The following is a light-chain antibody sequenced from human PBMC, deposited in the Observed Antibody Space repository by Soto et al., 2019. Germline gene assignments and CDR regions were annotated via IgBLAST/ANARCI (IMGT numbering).Light chain of an antibody. CDR2: SNN. Sequence: QSVLTQPPSASGTLGQRVTISCSGSSSNIGSNTVNWYQQLPGTAPKLLIYSNNQRPSGVPDRFSGSKSGTSASLAISGLQSEDEADYYCAAWDDSLNGVVFGGGTKLPS. CDR3: AAWDDSLNGVV. J-gene: IGLJ2*01. V-gene: IGLV1-44*01. CDR1: SSNIGSNT.